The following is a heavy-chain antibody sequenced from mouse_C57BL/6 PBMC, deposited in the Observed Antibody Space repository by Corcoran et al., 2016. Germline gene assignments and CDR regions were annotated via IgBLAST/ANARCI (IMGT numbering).Heavy chain of an antibody. J-gene: IGHJ2*01. CDR2: SNPNNGGT. D-gene: IGHD1-1*01. V-gene: IGHV1-26*01. CDR1: GYTFTDYY. Sequence: EVQLQQAGPERVKPGTSGKISCKAAGYTFTDYYINWVKQSHGKSLEWIGDSNPNNGGTSYNQKFKGKATLTVDKSSSTAYMELRSLTSEDSAVYYCAMGYYGSNFDYWGQGTTLTVSS. CDR3: AMGYYGSNFDY.